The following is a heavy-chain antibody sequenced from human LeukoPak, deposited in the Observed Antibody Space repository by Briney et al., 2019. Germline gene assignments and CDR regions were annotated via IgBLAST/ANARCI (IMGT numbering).Heavy chain of an antibody. CDR3: AREVVGGYNWKIRDRYMDV. J-gene: IGHJ6*03. Sequence: SETLSLTCAVYGGSFSGYYWSWIRQPPGKGLEWIGEINHSGRTNYNPSLKSRVTISVDTSKNQFSLKLSSVTAADTAVYYCAREVVGGYNWKIRDRYMDVWGKGTTVTVSS. CDR2: INHSGRT. D-gene: IGHD1-20*01. V-gene: IGHV4-34*01. CDR1: GGSFSGYY.